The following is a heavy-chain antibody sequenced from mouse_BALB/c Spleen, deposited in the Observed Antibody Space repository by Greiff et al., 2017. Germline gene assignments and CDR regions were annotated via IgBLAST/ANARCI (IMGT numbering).Heavy chain of an antibody. CDR3: ARTGYDYDWFAD. V-gene: IGHV5-17*02. CDR2: ISSGSSTS. J-gene: IGHJ3*01. D-gene: IGHD2-4*01. Sequence: EVQRVESGGGLVQPGGSRKLSCAASGFTFSSFGMHWVRQAPEKGLEWVAYISSGSSTSYYAATVKGRFTISRDNPKNTLFLQMNSLRSEDTAMYYCARTGYDYDWFADWGQGTLVTVSA. CDR1: GFTFSSFG.